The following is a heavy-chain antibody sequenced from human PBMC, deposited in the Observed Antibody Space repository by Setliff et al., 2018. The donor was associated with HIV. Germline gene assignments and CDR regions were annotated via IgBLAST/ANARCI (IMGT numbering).Heavy chain of an antibody. CDR2: IYNRGHT. J-gene: IGHJ4*02. D-gene: IGHD3-10*01. CDR1: GGSIMSDGYY. V-gene: IGHV4-31*03. Sequence: SETLSLTCTVSGGSIMSDGYYWNWIRQHPEKGLEWIGYIYNRGHTYYNPSLKSRVTTSVDTSQNQFSLKLSSVTVADTAIYYCAVMFFYGSGSKSNFDYWGKGTLVTVSS. CDR3: AVMFFYGSGSKSNFDY.